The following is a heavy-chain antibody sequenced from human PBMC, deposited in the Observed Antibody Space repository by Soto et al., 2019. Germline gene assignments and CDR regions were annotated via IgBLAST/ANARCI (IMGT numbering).Heavy chain of an antibody. CDR3: VHIVLAVQQIDY. CDR2: IYWNDDK. Sequence: QITLRESGPTLVKPTQTLTLTCTFSGFSLTTFGVGLGWIRQPPGKALEWLAFIYWNDDKRYSSFLHNRLTITSDTSKNQVVLAVTDMDTLDPATYYCVHIVLAVQQIDYWCQGTLVTVSS. CDR1: GFSLTTFGVG. D-gene: IGHD3-22*01. J-gene: IGHJ4*02. V-gene: IGHV2-5*01.